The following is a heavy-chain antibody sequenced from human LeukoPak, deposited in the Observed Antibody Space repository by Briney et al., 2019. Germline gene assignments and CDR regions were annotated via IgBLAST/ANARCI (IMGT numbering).Heavy chain of an antibody. CDR1: GFTFTSSA. V-gene: IGHV1-58*01. D-gene: IGHD3-10*01. Sequence: ASVKVSFKASGFTFTSSAVQWVRQARGQRLEWIGWIVVGSGNTNYAQKFQERVTITRDMSTSTAYMELSSLRSEDTAVYYCAAESRDGSGLSYWGQGTLVTVSS. CDR3: AAESRDGSGLSY. J-gene: IGHJ4*02. CDR2: IVVGSGNT.